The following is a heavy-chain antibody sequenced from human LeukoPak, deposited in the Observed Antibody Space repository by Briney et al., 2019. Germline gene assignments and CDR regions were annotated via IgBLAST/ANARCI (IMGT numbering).Heavy chain of an antibody. J-gene: IGHJ6*02. CDR2: INPNSGGT. D-gene: IGHD6-13*01. Sequence: ASVKVSCKASGDTFTGYYMHWVRQAPGQGLEWMGWINPNSGGTNYAQKFQGRVTMTRDTSISTAYMELSRLRSDDTAVYYCARDRRYSSSWSYYYYGMDVWGQGTTVTVSS. CDR3: ARDRRYSSSWSYYYYGMDV. CDR1: GDTFTGYY. V-gene: IGHV1-2*02.